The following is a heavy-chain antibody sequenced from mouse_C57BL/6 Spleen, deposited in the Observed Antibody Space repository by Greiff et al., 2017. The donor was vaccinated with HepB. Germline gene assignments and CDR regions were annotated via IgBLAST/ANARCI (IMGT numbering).Heavy chain of an antibody. J-gene: IGHJ3*01. D-gene: IGHD2-5*01. CDR2: INPNNGGT. CDR1: GYTFTDYY. V-gene: IGHV1-26*01. Sequence: EVQLQQSGPELVKPGASVKISCKASGYTFTDYYMNWVKQSHGKSLEWIGDINPNNGGTSYNQKFKGKATLTVDKSSSTAYMELRSLTSEDSAVYYCAREETYYSNFAWFAYWGQGTLVTVSA. CDR3: AREETYYSNFAWFAY.